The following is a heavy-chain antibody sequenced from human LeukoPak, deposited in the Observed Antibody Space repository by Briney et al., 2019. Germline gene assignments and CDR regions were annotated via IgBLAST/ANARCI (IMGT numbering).Heavy chain of an antibody. V-gene: IGHV1-18*01. J-gene: IGHJ6*02. Sequence: ASVKVSCKASGYTFTSYGISWVRQAPGQGLEWMGWISAYNGNTNYAQKLQGRVTMTTDTSTSTAYMELRSLRSDDTAVYYCARLRTLLAAAGKLYYGMDVWGQGTTVTVSS. CDR2: ISAYNGNT. CDR3: ARLRTLLAAAGKLYYGMDV. CDR1: GYTFTSYG. D-gene: IGHD6-13*01.